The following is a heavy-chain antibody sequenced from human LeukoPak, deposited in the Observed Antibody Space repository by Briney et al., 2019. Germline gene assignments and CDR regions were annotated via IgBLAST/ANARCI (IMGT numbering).Heavy chain of an antibody. D-gene: IGHD3-16*02. J-gene: IGHJ4*02. CDR2: ISDDKGKT. Sequence: ASVKLSCKPSGYTFTSYGISWGRQAPGQGLEWRGWISDDKGKTNYAQRFQGRITMTTDTSTTTAYMELRSLRSDDTAVYYCARDPTYYDYVWGSYRYRYFDYWGQGTLVTVSS. CDR3: ARDPTYYDYVWGSYRYRYFDY. V-gene: IGHV1-18*01. CDR1: GYTFTSYG.